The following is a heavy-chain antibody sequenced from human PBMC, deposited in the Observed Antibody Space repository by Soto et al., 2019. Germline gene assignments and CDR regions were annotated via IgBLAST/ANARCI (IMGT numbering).Heavy chain of an antibody. CDR2: IYYSGST. D-gene: IGHD4-17*01. J-gene: IGHJ4*02. Sequence: SETLSLTCTVSGGSISSGDYYWSWIRQPPGKGLEWIGYIYYSGSTYYNPSLKSRVTISVDTSKNQFSLKLSSVTAADTAVYYCARRTLDTVTYFDYWGQGTLVTVSS. V-gene: IGHV4-30-4*01. CDR1: GGSISSGDYY. CDR3: ARRTLDTVTYFDY.